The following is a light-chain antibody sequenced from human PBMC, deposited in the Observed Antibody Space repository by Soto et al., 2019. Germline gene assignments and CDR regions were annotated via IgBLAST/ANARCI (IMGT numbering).Light chain of an antibody. CDR2: AES. CDR1: QNIATY. CDR3: QQTYTIHPT. Sequence: DIQMTQSPSSLSASVGDRITITCRASQNIATYLHWYQQKPERAPKLLIYAESSLQSGVPSRFSATGSGTEFTLTITSLQPEDFATYYCQQTYTIHPTFGQGTKVDIK. V-gene: IGKV1-39*01. J-gene: IGKJ1*01.